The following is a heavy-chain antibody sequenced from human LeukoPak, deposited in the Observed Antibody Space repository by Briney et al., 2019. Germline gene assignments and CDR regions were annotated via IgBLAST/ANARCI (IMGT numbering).Heavy chain of an antibody. D-gene: IGHD3-10*01. V-gene: IGHV4-39*01. J-gene: IGHJ4*02. CDR3: ARLHYGSGGSLLFDY. Sequence: SETLSLTCTVSGGSISSSSYYWGWIRQPPGKGLEWIGSIYYSGSTYYNPSLKSRVTISVDTSKNQFSLKLSSVTAADTAVYYCARLHYGSGGSLLFDYWGQGTLVTVSS. CDR2: IYYSGST. CDR1: GGSISSSSYY.